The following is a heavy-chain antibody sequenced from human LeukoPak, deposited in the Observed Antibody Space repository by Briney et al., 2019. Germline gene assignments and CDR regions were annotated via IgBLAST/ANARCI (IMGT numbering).Heavy chain of an antibody. CDR1: GGSISSGDYY. CDR2: IYYSGST. Sequence: SETLSLTCTVPGGSISSGDYYWSWIRQPPGKGLEWIGYIYYSGSTYYNPSLKSRVTISVDTSKNQFSLKLSSVTAADTAVYYCARAPDSSGHKVDAFDIWGQGTMVTVSS. D-gene: IGHD3-22*01. CDR3: ARAPDSSGHKVDAFDI. V-gene: IGHV4-30-4*08. J-gene: IGHJ3*02.